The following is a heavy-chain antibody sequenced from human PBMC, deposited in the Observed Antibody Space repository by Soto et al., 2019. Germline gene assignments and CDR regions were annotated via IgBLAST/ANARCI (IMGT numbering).Heavy chain of an antibody. CDR1: GFIVSSNY. CDR2: LYSSGNT. CDR3: ARGMAKKNFDS. Sequence: DVQLVESGGGLVQPGGSLRLSCEVSGFIVSSNYMSWVRQTPGKGLEWVSVLYSSGNTYYADSVRGRFTISRQNSKNTLHLQMNSLRTEHTAVYYCARGMAKKNFDSWGQGTLFTVSS. V-gene: IGHV3-53*04. J-gene: IGHJ4*02.